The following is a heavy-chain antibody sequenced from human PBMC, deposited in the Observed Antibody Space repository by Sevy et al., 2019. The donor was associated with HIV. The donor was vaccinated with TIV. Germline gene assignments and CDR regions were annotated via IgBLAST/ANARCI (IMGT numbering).Heavy chain of an antibody. CDR1: KFPFRSNG. D-gene: IGHD2-2*01. Sequence: GGSLRLSCVASKFPFRSNGFHCVRQPPGKGLEWLSYINFDGSDRKYADSVKGRFTVSRDNSKNTLYLQMNSLRAEDMAVYYCAKDLRVVIPAAMQPADLWGQGTLVTVSS. CDR2: INFDGSDR. V-gene: IGHV3-30*02. CDR3: AKDLRVVIPAAMQPADL. J-gene: IGHJ5*02.